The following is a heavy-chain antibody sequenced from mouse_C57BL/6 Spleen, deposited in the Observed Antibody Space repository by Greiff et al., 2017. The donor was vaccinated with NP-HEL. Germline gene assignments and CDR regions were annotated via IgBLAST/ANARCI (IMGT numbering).Heavy chain of an antibody. V-gene: IGHV3-6*01. CDR1: GYSITSGYY. Sequence: VQLKESGPGLVKPSQSLSLTCSVTGYSITSGYYWNWIRQFPGNKLEWMGYISYDGSNNYNPSLKNRISITRDTSKNQFFLKLNSVTTEDTATYYCARRGYYGSRRDYFDYWGQGTTLTVSS. D-gene: IGHD1-1*01. CDR2: ISYDGSN. J-gene: IGHJ2*01. CDR3: ARRGYYGSRRDYFDY.